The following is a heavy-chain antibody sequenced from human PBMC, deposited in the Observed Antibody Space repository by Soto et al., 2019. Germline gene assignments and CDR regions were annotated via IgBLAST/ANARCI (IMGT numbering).Heavy chain of an antibody. CDR2: ISYDGSNK. V-gene: IGHV3-30*18. J-gene: IGHJ4*02. D-gene: IGHD2-15*01. CDR1: GFTFSSYG. CDR3: AKDVTFRAATVQIDY. Sequence: PGGSLRLSCAASGFTFSSYGMHWVRQAPGKGLEWVAVISYDGSNKYYADSVKGRFTISRDNSKNTLYPQMNSLRAEDTAVYYCAKDVTFRAATVQIDYWGQGTLVTVSS.